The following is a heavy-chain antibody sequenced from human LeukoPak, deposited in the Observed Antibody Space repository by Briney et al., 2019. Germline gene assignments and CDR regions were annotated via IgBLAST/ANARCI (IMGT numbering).Heavy chain of an antibody. CDR1: GFTFSSYS. J-gene: IGHJ6*02. V-gene: IGHV3-48*02. D-gene: IGHD1-26*01. CDR2: ISSSSSTI. Sequence: PGGSLRLSCAASGFTFSSYSMNWVRQAPGKGLEWVSYISSSSSTIYYADSVKGRFTISRDNAKNSLYLQMNSLRDEDTAVYYCARLSGSYPYYYYGMDVWGQGTTVTVSS. CDR3: ARLSGSYPYYYYGMDV.